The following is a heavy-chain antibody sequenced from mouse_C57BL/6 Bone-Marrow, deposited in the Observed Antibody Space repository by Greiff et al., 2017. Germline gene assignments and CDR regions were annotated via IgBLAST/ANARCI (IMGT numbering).Heavy chain of an antibody. CDR2: INPSSGYT. Sequence: VQLQQSGAELAKPGASVKLSCKASGYTFTSYWMHWVKQRPGQGLEWIGYINPSSGYTKYNQKFKDKATLPAEKSYSTASMQLRSLTFEDSAVYYCARLAWLAYWGQGTLVTVSA. J-gene: IGHJ3*01. CDR3: ARLAWLAY. CDR1: GYTFTSYW. V-gene: IGHV1-7*01.